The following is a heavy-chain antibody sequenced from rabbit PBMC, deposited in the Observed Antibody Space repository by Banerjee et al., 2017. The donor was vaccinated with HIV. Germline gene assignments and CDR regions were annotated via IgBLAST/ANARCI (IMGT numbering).Heavy chain of an antibody. D-gene: IGHD4-1*01. CDR2: INTGSGST. Sequence: QEQLVESGGGLVKPGASLTLTCKASGFSFSNGYVMCWVRQAPGKGLEWIGYINTGSGSTDYANWVNGRFTISLDNAQNTVFLQMTSLTAADTATYFCARDLAGVIGWNFDLWGPGTLVTV. CDR1: GFSFSNGYV. CDR3: ARDLAGVIGWNFDL. J-gene: IGHJ4*01. V-gene: IGHV1S45*01.